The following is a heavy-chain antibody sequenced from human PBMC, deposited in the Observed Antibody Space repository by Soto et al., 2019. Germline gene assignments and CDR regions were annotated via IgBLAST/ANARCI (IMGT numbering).Heavy chain of an antibody. CDR2: IKSKTDGGTT. CDR1: GFTFSNAW. J-gene: IGHJ4*02. CDR3: TTGLIAVAGRPLHYFDY. D-gene: IGHD6-19*01. Sequence: GGFLRLSCAASGFTFSNAWMNWVRQAPGKGLEWVGRIKSKTDGGTTDYAAPVKGRFTISRDDSKNTLYLQMNSLKTEDTAVYYCTTGLIAVAGRPLHYFDYWGQGTLVTVSS. V-gene: IGHV3-15*07.